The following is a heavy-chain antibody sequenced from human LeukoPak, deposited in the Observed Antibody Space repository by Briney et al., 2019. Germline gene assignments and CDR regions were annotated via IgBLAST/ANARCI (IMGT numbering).Heavy chain of an antibody. V-gene: IGHV3-48*02. CDR1: GFTFSSYS. D-gene: IGHD4-11*01. Sequence: GGSLRLSCAASGFTFSSYSMNWVRQAPGKGLEWVSYISNSAIYYADSLKGRFTISRDNAKNSLYLQMNSLRDEDTAVCYCARDTDYSFDYWGQGTLVTVSS. J-gene: IGHJ4*02. CDR3: ARDTDYSFDY. CDR2: ISNSAI.